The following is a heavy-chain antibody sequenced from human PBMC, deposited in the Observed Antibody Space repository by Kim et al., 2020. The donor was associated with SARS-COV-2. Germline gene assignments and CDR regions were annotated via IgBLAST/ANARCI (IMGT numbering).Heavy chain of an antibody. CDR1: GFTFSSYG. J-gene: IGHJ6*02. CDR3: ARDLPAFLTAPAESV. V-gene: IGHV3-33*01. CDR2: IWYDGSNK. Sequence: GGSLRLSCAASGFTFSSYGMHWVRQAPGKRLEWVAVIWYDGSNKYYADSVKGRFTISRDNSKNTLYLQMNSLRAEDTAVYYCARDLPAFLTAPAESVWGQGTTVTVSS. D-gene: IGHD3-9*01.